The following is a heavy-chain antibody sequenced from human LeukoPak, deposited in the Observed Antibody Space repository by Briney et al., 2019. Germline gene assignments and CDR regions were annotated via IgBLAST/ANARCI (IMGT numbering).Heavy chain of an antibody. V-gene: IGHV4-38-2*02. D-gene: IGHD4-17*01. CDR1: GGSISTYY. J-gene: IGHJ4*02. Sequence: SETLSLTCTVSGGSISTYYWGWIRQPPGKGLEWIGSIYHSGSTYYNPSLKSRVTISVDTSKNQFSLKLSSVTAADTAVYYCARYRPTVTTTGGRGDFDYWGQGTLVTVSS. CDR3: ARYRPTVTTTGGRGDFDY. CDR2: IYHSGST.